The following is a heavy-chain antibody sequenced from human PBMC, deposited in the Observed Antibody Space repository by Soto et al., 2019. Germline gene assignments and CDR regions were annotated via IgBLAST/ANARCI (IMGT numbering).Heavy chain of an antibody. J-gene: IGHJ5*02. CDR3: SRGSFGYYGP. D-gene: IGHD2-2*03. CDR1: GFRFRVQA. CDR2: IRNTPYGGTT. V-gene: IGHV3-49*04. Sequence: QPGESRRLAESCCGFRFRVQAMTWVRQAPGKGLEWVGFIRNTPYGGTTDYAASVRGRFTISRDESERVAYLQMTSLKTEDSGVYYSSRGSFGYYGPWG.